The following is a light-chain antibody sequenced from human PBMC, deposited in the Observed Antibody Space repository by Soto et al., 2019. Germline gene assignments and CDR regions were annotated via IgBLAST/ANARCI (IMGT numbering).Light chain of an antibody. CDR3: QHYGSSPRT. V-gene: IGKV3-20*01. Sequence: EIVLTQSPGTLSLSPGERATLSCRASQSVSSSYLAWYQQKPGQAPRLLIYGAASRATGIPDRFSGSGSGTEFTLTISRLEPEDFAVYYCQHYGSSPRTLRQETKVEIK. J-gene: IGKJ1*01. CDR2: GAA. CDR1: QSVSSSY.